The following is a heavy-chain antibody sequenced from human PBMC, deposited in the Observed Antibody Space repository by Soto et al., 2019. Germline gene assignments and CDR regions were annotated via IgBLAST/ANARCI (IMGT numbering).Heavy chain of an antibody. CDR3: ARQGWNSAYYGDDH. CDR1: GGSFSGYF. J-gene: IGHJ4*02. V-gene: IGHV4-34*01. Sequence: SETLSLTCAVYGGSFSGYFWNWIRQPPGKGLEWIGEISHSGTTNYNPSLKSRVTISADTSKNQFSLEVTSVTAADTAVYFCARQGWNSAYYGDDHWGQGTLVTVSA. CDR2: ISHSGTT. D-gene: IGHD3-22*01.